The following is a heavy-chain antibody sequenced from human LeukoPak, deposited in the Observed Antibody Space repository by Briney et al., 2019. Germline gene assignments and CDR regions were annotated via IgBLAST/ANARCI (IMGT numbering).Heavy chain of an antibody. Sequence: SQTLSLTCAISGDSFSSNNAAWNWIRQSPSRGLEWLGRTFYRSKWYNDYAVSVKSRITINPDTSKNQVSLQLNSVTPEDTAVYYCARETSFRYYDIWSGWDYWGQGTLVTVSS. CDR1: GDSFSSNNAA. V-gene: IGHV6-1*01. J-gene: IGHJ4*02. D-gene: IGHD3-3*01. CDR2: TFYRSKWYN. CDR3: ARETSFRYYDIWSGWDY.